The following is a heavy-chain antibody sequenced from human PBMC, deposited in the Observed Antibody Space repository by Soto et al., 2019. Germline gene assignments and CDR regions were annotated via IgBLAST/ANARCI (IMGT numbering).Heavy chain of an antibody. CDR3: ARGYGYYYDSSGFSGHFDY. V-gene: IGHV1-18*01. CDR2: ISAYNGNT. J-gene: IGHJ4*02. Sequence: QVQLVQSGAEVKKPGASVKVSCKASGYTFTSYGISWVRQAPGQGLEWMGWISAYNGNTNYAQKLPGRVTMTTDTSASKAYMELRSLRSDATAVYYCARGYGYYYDSSGFSGHFDYWGQGTLVTVSS. CDR1: GYTFTSYG. D-gene: IGHD3-22*01.